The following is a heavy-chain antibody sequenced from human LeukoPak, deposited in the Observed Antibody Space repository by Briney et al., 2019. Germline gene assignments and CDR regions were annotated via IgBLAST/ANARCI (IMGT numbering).Heavy chain of an antibody. Sequence: GASVKVSCKASGYTFTGYYMHWVRQAPGQGLEWMGWINPNSGGTDYAQKFQGRVTMTRDTSISTAYMELSRLRSDDTAVYYCARDSTIFRQAPSYWGQGTLVTVSS. V-gene: IGHV1-2*02. D-gene: IGHD3-3*01. J-gene: IGHJ4*02. CDR2: INPNSGGT. CDR3: ARDSTIFRQAPSY. CDR1: GYTFTGYY.